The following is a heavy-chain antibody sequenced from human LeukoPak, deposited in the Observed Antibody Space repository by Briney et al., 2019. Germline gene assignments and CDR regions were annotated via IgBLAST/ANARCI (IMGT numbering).Heavy chain of an antibody. CDR3: VRGYSSGYRLDY. CDR1: GFTFSSYW. CDR2: INGDGSST. D-gene: IGHD3-22*01. Sequence: GGSLRLSCAASGFTFSSYWMHWVCQGPVKGLLWVSRINGDGSSTDYADSEKGRFTISRDNAKNTVYLQMNSLKAEDTAVYYCVRGYSSGYRLDYWGQGTLVTVSS. V-gene: IGHV3-74*01. J-gene: IGHJ4*02.